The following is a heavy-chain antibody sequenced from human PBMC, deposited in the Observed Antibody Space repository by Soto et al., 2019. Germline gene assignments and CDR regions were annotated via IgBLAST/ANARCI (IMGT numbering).Heavy chain of an antibody. J-gene: IGHJ4*02. Sequence: GGSLRLSCAASGFRFSDYSMNWVRQAPGRGLEWVSYISSSSFTIHYADSVEGRFAISRDNAKNSLYLQMNSLRAEDTAVYYSARDHHDFWSGHFDYWGQGALVTVSS. D-gene: IGHD3-3*01. CDR3: ARDHHDFWSGHFDY. CDR2: ISSSSFTI. CDR1: GFRFSDYS. V-gene: IGHV3-48*01.